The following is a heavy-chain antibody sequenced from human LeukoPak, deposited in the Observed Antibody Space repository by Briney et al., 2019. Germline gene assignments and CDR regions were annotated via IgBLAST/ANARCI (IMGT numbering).Heavy chain of an antibody. V-gene: IGHV1-69*13. J-gene: IGHJ4*02. CDR3: ARDRENWGAVFDY. CDR1: GGTFSSYA. Sequence: ASVKVSYKASGGTFSSYAISWVRQAPGQGLEWMGGIIPIFGTANYAQKFQGRVTITADESTSTAYMELSSLRSEDTAVYYCARDRENWGAVFDYWGQGTLVTVSS. D-gene: IGHD7-27*01. CDR2: IIPIFGTA.